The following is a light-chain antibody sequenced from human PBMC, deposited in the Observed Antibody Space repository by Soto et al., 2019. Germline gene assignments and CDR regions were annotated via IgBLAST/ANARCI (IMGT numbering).Light chain of an antibody. J-gene: IGKJ1*01. CDR1: QSVSSNS. CDR3: QQYGDSPPT. V-gene: IGKV3-20*01. CDR2: GTS. Sequence: EIVLTQSPGTLSLSPGESATLSCRASQSVSSNSLAWYRRNPGQPPSLLIYGTSTRATDIPRRFSGSGSGTDLTLTITRLEPEDFAVYFCQQYGDSPPTFDQGTKVEVK.